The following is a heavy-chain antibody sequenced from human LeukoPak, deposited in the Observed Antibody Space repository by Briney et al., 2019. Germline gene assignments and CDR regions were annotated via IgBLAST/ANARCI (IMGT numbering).Heavy chain of an antibody. CDR1: GGSISSYY. V-gene: IGHV4-4*07. D-gene: IGHD3-10*01. Sequence: PSETLSLTCTVSGGSISSYYWSWIRQPAGKGLEWIGRIYTSGSTNYNPSLKSRVTMSVDTSKNQFSLKLSSVTAADTAVYYCAREERFGELLYDACDIWGQGTMVTVSS. CDR2: IYTSGST. J-gene: IGHJ3*02. CDR3: AREERFGELLYDACDI.